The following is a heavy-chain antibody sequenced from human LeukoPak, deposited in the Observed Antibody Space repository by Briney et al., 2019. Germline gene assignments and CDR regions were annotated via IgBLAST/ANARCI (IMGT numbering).Heavy chain of an antibody. CDR3: ARDLIAAAGTSWFDP. D-gene: IGHD6-13*01. V-gene: IGHV1-18*01. Sequence: VSVKVSCKASGNTFTNNGISWVRQAPGQGLEWMGWISAYNGHTNYAQKFRDRVTMTTDTSTSTAYMELRSLRSDDTAVYYCARDLIAAAGTSWFDPWGQGTLVTVSS. CDR2: ISAYNGHT. J-gene: IGHJ5*02. CDR1: GNTFTNNG.